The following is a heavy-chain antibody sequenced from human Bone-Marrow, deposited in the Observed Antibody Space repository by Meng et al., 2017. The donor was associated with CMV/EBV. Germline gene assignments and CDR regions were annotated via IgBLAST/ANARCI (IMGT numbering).Heavy chain of an antibody. Sequence: GESLKISCAASAFTFTRHSMNWVRQAPGKGLEWLSYISTSSDIIYYADSVRGRFTISRDNAKNSVYLQMSSLRDEDTAVYYCAREGYDFWSSYYYYGMDVWGQGTTVTVSS. D-gene: IGHD3-3*01. J-gene: IGHJ6*02. CDR3: AREGYDFWSSYYYYGMDV. CDR2: ISTSSDII. CDR1: AFTFTRHS. V-gene: IGHV3-48*02.